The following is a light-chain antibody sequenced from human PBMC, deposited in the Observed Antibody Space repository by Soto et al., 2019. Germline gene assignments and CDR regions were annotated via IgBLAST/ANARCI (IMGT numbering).Light chain of an antibody. CDR1: SSDVGGYNR. CDR2: EVS. J-gene: IGLJ1*01. CDR3: SSYTSSSTYV. V-gene: IGLV2-18*02. Sequence: QSVLTQPPSVSGSPGQSVTISCTGTSSDVGGYNRVSWYRQPPGTAPKLMIYEVSNRPSGVPDRFSGSKSGNTASLTISGLQAEDEADYYCSSYTSSSTYVFGTGTKVT.